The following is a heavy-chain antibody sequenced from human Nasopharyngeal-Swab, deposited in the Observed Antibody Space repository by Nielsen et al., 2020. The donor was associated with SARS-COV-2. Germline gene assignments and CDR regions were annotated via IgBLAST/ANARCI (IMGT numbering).Heavy chain of an antibody. Sequence: SGPTLVKPTQTLTLTCTFSGFSLSTSGMCVSWIRQPPGKALEWLALIDWDDDKYYSTSLKTRLTISKDTSKNQVVLTMTNMDPVDTATYYCPRDYASGYYYYGTDVWGQGTTVTVSS. CDR1: GFSLSTSGMC. CDR3: PRDYASGYYYYGTDV. J-gene: IGHJ6*02. V-gene: IGHV2-70*01. CDR2: IDWDDDK. D-gene: IGHD4-17*01.